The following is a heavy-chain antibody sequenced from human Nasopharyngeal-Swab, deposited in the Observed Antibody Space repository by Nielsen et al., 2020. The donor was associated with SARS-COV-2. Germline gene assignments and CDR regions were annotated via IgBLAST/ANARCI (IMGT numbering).Heavy chain of an antibody. V-gene: IGHV4-61*02. CDR3: ARGQATGLVVVTSSGYFDL. D-gene: IGHD2-21*02. CDR1: GGPISSGSYY. Sequence: SETLSLTCTVSGGPISSGSYYWSWIRQPAGKGLEWIGRMYTSGSTTYNPSLKSRVTISVDTSKNQPSLKLSSVTAADTAVYYCARGQATGLVVVTSSGYFDLWGRGTLVTVSS. CDR2: MYTSGST. J-gene: IGHJ2*01.